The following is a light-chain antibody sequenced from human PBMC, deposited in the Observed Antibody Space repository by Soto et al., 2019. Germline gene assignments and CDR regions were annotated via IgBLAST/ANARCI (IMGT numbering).Light chain of an antibody. J-gene: IGLJ1*01. CDR3: RSYTSSATPV. V-gene: IGLV2-18*02. Sequence: QSALIQPPSVSGSPGQSVTISCTETSSDVGSYDYVSWYQQHPGTVPKPMIYNVNTQPSGVPGWFSGSKSGNTASMTISGLQAADEADYFRSYTSSATPVVGAGTKLTVL. CDR2: NVN. CDR1: SSDVGSYDY.